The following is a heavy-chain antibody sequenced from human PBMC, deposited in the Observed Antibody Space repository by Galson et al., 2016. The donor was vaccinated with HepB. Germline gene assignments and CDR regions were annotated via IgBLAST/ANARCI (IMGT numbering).Heavy chain of an antibody. Sequence: SLRLSCAASGFTFSIYAMNWVRQAPGKGLEWVALIWYAGNNKYYADSGKGRFTISRDTSENTLYLQLRSLSAEVTAGYYCARERPDIAVAAFDYWGQGTLVTVSS. CDR3: ARERPDIAVAAFDY. CDR1: GFTFSIYA. V-gene: IGHV3-33*08. CDR2: IWYAGNNK. D-gene: IGHD6-19*01. J-gene: IGHJ4*02.